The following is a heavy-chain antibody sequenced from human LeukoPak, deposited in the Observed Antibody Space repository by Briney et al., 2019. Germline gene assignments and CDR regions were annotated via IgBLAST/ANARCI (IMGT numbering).Heavy chain of an antibody. CDR2: ISSSSSYI. Sequence: PGGSLRLSCAASGFTFSSYSMNWVRQAPGKGLEWVSSISSSSSYIYYADSVKGRFTISRDNAKNSLYLQMNSLRAEDTAVYYCARGIPQYSGYDPYVWGKGTTVTVSS. D-gene: IGHD5-12*01. CDR1: GFTFSSYS. J-gene: IGHJ6*04. V-gene: IGHV3-21*01. CDR3: ARGIPQYSGYDPYV.